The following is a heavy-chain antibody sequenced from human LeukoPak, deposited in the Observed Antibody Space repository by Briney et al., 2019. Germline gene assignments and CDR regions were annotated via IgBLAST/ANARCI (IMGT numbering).Heavy chain of an antibody. CDR2: ISVSGNT. CDR1: GFTLSSYA. J-gene: IGHJ4*02. D-gene: IGHD4-23*01. V-gene: IGHV3-23*01. CDR3: ARGGSYGGYHSY. Sequence: GGSLRLSCAASGFTLSSYAMSWVRQGPGKGLEWVSAISVSGNTYHADSVKGRFTISRDSSKNTLYLQMNSLRAGDAAVYYCARGGSYGGYHSYWGQGTLVTVSS.